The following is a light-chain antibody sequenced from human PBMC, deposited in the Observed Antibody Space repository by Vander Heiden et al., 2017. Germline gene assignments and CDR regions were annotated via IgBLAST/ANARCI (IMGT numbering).Light chain of an antibody. CDR1: ALPKQY. CDR2: KDT. CDR3: QSADSSGARGV. V-gene: IGLV3-25*03. Sequence: SYELTQPPSVSVSTGQTARITCAGDALPKQYAYWYQQKPGQAPVLVIYKDTERPSGIPERFSGSSSGTTVTLTISGVQAEDEADYYCQSADSSGARGVFGGGTKLTV. J-gene: IGLJ3*02.